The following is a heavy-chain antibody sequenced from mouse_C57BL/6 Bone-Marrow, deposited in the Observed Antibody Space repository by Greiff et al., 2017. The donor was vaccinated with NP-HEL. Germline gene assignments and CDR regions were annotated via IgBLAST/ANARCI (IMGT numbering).Heavy chain of an antibody. V-gene: IGHV1-55*01. J-gene: IGHJ3*01. CDR1: GYTFTSYW. Sequence: QVQLQQPGAELVKPGASVKMSCKASGYTFTSYWITWVKQRPGQGLEWIGDIYPGSGSTNYNEKFKSKATLTVDTSSSTAYMQLSSLTSEDSAVYYCAREGVSTMVTTRTWFAYWGQGTLVTVSA. D-gene: IGHD2-2*01. CDR3: AREGVSTMVTTRTWFAY. CDR2: IYPGSGST.